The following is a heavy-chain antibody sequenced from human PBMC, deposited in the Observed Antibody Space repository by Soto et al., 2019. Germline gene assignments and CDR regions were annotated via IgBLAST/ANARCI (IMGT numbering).Heavy chain of an antibody. CDR1: GFTFSSYE. CDR2: ISSSGSTI. J-gene: IGHJ6*02. V-gene: IGHV3-48*03. Sequence: GGSLRLSCAASGFTFSSYEMNWVRQAPGKGLEWVSYISSSGSTIYYADSVKGRFTISRDNAKNSLYLQMNSLRAEDTAVYYCARARGQVEEAGPINYYYGMDVWGQGTTVTVSS. CDR3: ARARGQVEEAGPINYYYGMDV. D-gene: IGHD6-13*01.